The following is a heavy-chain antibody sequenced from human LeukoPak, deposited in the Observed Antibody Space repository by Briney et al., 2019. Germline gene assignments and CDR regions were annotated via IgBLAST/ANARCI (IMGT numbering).Heavy chain of an antibody. V-gene: IGHV3-30*02. D-gene: IGHD3-10*01. J-gene: IGHJ4*02. Sequence: GGSLRLSCAASGFTFSSYGMHWVRQAPGKGLEWVAFIRYDGSNKYYADSVKGRFTISRDNSKNTLYLQMNSLRAEDTAVYYCAKDPPRMVRGDHFDYWGQGTLVTVSS. CDR3: AKDPPRMVRGDHFDY. CDR1: GFTFSSYG. CDR2: IRYDGSNK.